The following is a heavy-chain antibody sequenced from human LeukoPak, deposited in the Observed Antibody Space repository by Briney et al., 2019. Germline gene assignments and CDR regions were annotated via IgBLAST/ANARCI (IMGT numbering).Heavy chain of an antibody. CDR3: ARVRGDYDSSGYYSDY. Sequence: PSETLSLTCAVSGGSISSSNWWSWVRQPPGKGLEWIGEIYHSGSTNYNPSLKSRVTISVDKSKNQFSLKLSSVTAADTAVYYCARVRGDYDSSGYYSDYWGQGTLVTVSS. J-gene: IGHJ4*02. CDR1: GGSISSSNW. D-gene: IGHD3-22*01. CDR2: IYHSGST. V-gene: IGHV4-4*02.